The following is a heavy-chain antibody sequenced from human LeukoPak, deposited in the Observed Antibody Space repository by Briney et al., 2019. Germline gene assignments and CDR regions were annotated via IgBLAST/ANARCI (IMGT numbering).Heavy chain of an antibody. J-gene: IGHJ4*02. CDR2: IKSKTDGGTT. V-gene: IGHV3-15*01. D-gene: IGHD1-26*01. CDR3: TTVSRSGSYCAY. Sequence: GGSRRLSCAASGFTFSNAWMSWVRQAPGKGLEWVGRIKSKTDGGTTDYAAPVKGRFTISRDDSKNTLYLQMNSLKTEDTAVYYCTTVSRSGSYCAYWGQGTLVTVSS. CDR1: GFTFSNAW.